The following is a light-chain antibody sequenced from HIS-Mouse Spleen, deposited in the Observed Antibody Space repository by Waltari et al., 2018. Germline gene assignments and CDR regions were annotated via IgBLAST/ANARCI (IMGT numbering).Light chain of an antibody. CDR3: YSTDSSGNHRV. CDR2: DDS. CDR1: ALPKKY. Sequence: SYELTQPPSVSVSPGQTARITCSGDALPKKYAYWYQQKSGQAPVLVIYDDSKRTSGIPERFSGSSSGTMATLTISGAQVEDEADYYCYSTDSSGNHRVFGGGTKLTVL. V-gene: IGLV3-10*01. J-gene: IGLJ2*01.